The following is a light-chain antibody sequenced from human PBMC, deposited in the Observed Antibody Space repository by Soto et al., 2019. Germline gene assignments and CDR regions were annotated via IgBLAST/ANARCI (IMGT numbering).Light chain of an antibody. J-gene: IGKJ4*01. CDR2: DAS. V-gene: IGKV3-15*01. CDR1: QTVSTN. CDR3: QPYNNWPLT. Sequence: EIVLTQSPATLSVSPGERVSLSCRASQTVSTNLALYQQKPGQAPRFLIYDASTRAAGIPVRFSGSRSGAEFTLTINSLQSEDFAVYYCQPYNNWPLTFGGGTKVDI.